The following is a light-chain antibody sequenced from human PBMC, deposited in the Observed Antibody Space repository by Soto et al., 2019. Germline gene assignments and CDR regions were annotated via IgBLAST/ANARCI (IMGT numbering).Light chain of an antibody. J-gene: IGKJ1*01. CDR3: QQYTKDTPGT. CDR1: KDISHN. CDR2: YVA. V-gene: IGKV1-27*01. Sequence: DIQMTQSPSSLSASVGDRVTLTCRASKDISHNLAWYQQRPGKVPKLLIYYVANLQLGVPSRFSGSGSVTDFTLSISSLQPEDVGTDYCQQYTKDTPGTFGQGPKVYIK.